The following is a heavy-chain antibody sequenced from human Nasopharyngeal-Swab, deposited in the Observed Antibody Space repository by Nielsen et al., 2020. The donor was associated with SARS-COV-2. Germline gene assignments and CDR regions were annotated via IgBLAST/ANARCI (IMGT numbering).Heavy chain of an antibody. CDR3: ARVGGDYYYYYYMDV. Sequence: RQAPGKGLEWIGSIYYSGSTYYNPSLKSRVTISVDTSKNQFSLKLSSVTAADTAVYYCARVGGDYYYYYYMDVWGKGTTVTVSS. J-gene: IGHJ6*03. D-gene: IGHD1-26*01. CDR2: IYYSGST. V-gene: IGHV4-39*07.